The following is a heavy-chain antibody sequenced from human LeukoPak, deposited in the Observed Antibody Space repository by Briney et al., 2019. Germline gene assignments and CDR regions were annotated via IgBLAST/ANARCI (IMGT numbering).Heavy chain of an antibody. J-gene: IGHJ6*03. CDR3: AKEGYSSSTYYYYYMDV. CDR1: GFTFSSYA. D-gene: IGHD6-6*01. CDR2: ISGSGGSK. V-gene: IGHV3-23*01. Sequence: GGSLRLSCAASGFTFSSYAMSWVRQAPGKGLEWVSAISGSGGSKYYADSVKGRFTISRDNSKNTLYLQMNSLRAEDTAVYYCAKEGYSSSTYYYYYMDVWGKGTTVTVSS.